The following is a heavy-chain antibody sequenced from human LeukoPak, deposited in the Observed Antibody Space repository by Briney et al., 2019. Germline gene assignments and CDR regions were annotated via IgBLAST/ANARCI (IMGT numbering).Heavy chain of an antibody. V-gene: IGHV4-61*02. CDR3: ARVPWSGYDVYGMDV. Sequence: SQTLSLTCTVSGGSISSGSYYWSWIRQPAGKGLEWIGRIYTSGSTNYNPSLKSRVTISVDTSKNQFSLKLSSVTAADTAVYYCARVPWSGYDVYGMDVWGQGTTVTVSS. CDR2: IYTSGST. J-gene: IGHJ6*02. D-gene: IGHD5-12*01. CDR1: GGSISSGSYY.